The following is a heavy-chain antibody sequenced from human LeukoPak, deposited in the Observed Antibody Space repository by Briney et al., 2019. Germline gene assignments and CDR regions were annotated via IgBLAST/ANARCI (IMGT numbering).Heavy chain of an antibody. Sequence: PGGSLRLSCAASGFTFSSYGMHWVRQAPGKGLEWVAVISYDGSNKYYADSVKGRFTISRDNSKNTLYLQMNSLRAEDTAVYYCAKDLGRHSTYYMDVWGKGTTVTVSS. CDR2: ISYDGSNK. D-gene: IGHD5/OR15-5a*01. J-gene: IGHJ6*03. CDR3: AKDLGRHSTYYMDV. CDR1: GFTFSSYG. V-gene: IGHV3-30*18.